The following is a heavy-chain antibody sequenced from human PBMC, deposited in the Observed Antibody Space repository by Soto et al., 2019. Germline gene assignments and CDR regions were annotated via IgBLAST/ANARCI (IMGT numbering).Heavy chain of an antibody. CDR1: GFTFSSYA. CDR3: AKKDSSGYYSINDY. V-gene: IGHV3-23*01. CDR2: ISDNGGFT. J-gene: IGHJ4*02. D-gene: IGHD3-22*01. Sequence: GGSLRLSCAASGFTFSSYAMGWVRQAPGKGLEWVSTISDNGGFTYYADSVKGRFTISRENSKNTLYLQMNSLRAEDTAVYYCAKKDSSGYYSINDYWGQGTLVTV.